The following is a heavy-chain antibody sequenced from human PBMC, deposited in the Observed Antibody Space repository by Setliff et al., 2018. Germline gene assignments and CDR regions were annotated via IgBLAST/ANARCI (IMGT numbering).Heavy chain of an antibody. J-gene: IGHJ4*02. CDR1: GGSFTPYY. CDR3: ARGGTFRYFDY. D-gene: IGHD5-12*01. Sequence: SETLSLTCTVSGGSFTPYYWSWIRQPPGKGLEWIGYVYYSGTAYYNPSLKSRVTVIVDTSKNQSSLRLSSVTAADTAVYYCARGGTFRYFDYWGQGTPVTVSS. CDR2: VYYSGTA. V-gene: IGHV4-59*01.